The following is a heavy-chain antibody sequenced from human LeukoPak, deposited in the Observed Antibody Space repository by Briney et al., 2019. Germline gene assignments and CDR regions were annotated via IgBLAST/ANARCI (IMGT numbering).Heavy chain of an antibody. CDR1: GDTFTGYY. CDR2: INPNSGVT. V-gene: IGHV1-2*02. CDR3: ARDSPEYGYYFDY. Sequence: GSVKVSCKAFGDTFTGYYIHWGRQAPGQGLEWRGWINPNSGVTNYSQKFQGRVTITRDTSISTAYMELSRLRSDDTAVYYCARDSPEYGYYFDYWGQGTLVTVSS. D-gene: IGHD2/OR15-2a*01. J-gene: IGHJ4*02.